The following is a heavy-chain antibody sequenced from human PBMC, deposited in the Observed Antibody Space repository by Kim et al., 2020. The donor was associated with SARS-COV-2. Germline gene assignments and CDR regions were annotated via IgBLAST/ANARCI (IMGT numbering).Heavy chain of an antibody. J-gene: IGHJ6*02. CDR3: AREKARLCSGGSCLGYYYYGMDV. Sequence: GGSLRLSCAASGFTFSSYWMHWVRQAPGKGLVWVSRINSDGSSTSYADSVKGRFTISRDNAKNTLYLQMNSLRAEDTAVYYCAREKARLCSGGSCLGYYYYGMDVWGQGTTVTVSS. V-gene: IGHV3-74*01. D-gene: IGHD2-15*01. CDR2: INSDGSST. CDR1: GFTFSSYW.